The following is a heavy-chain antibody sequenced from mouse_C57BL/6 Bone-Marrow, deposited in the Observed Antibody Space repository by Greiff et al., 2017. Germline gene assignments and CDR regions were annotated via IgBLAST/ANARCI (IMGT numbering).Heavy chain of an antibody. CDR1: GYAFSSSW. V-gene: IGHV1-82*01. CDR2: IYPGDGDT. D-gene: IGHD1-1*02. CDR3: AKLLLAGGYYAMDY. J-gene: IGHJ4*01. Sequence: QVQLQQSGPELVKPGASVKISCKASGYAFSSSWMNWVKQRPGKGLEWIGRIYPGDGDTNYNGKFKGKATLTADKSSSTAYMQLSSLTSEDSAVYFCAKLLLAGGYYAMDYWGQGTSVTVSS.